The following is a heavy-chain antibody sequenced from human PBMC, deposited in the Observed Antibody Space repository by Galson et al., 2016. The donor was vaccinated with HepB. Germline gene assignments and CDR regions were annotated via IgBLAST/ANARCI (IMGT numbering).Heavy chain of an antibody. CDR1: DGSLSGYY. CDR2: INHSGVT. D-gene: IGHD3-3*01. CDR3: ARVRSGQYWYFDI. J-gene: IGHJ2*01. Sequence: ETLSLTCGVTDGSLSGYYWTWIRPPPGKELEWIGEINHSGVTNYRPSLKGRVTIIIDTSKNQSSLNLTSVTAADTAVYHCARVRSGQYWYFDIWGRGTLVTVSS. V-gene: IGHV4-34*01.